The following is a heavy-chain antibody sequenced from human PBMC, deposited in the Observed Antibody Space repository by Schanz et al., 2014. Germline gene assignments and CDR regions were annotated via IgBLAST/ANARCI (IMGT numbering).Heavy chain of an antibody. Sequence: QVQLEQSGAEVKKPGASVKVSCKTSGYAFSDYGITWVRQAPGQGLQWMGWISPYTGNTNYAQTLQGRITLTTDTATSTAYMELSSLRYEDTAMYYCATMWGYCTATACQILEVLDVWGQGTMVTVSS. J-gene: IGHJ3*01. D-gene: IGHD2-8*02. CDR3: ATMWGYCTATACQILEVLDV. CDR1: GYAFSDYG. V-gene: IGHV1-18*01. CDR2: ISPYTGNT.